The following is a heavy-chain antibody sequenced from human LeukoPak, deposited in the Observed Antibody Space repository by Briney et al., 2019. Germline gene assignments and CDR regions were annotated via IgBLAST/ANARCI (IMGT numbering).Heavy chain of an antibody. CDR3: ATPLDFYDFWSGLFDY. CDR2: ISGSGGST. CDR1: GGSFSDYS. V-gene: IGHV3-23*01. D-gene: IGHD3-3*01. Sequence: ETLSLTCAVYGGSFSDYSWSWIRQPPGKGLEWVSAISGSGGSTYYADSVKGRFTISRDNSKNTLYLQMNSLRAEDTAVYYCATPLDFYDFWSGLFDYWGQGTLVTVSS. J-gene: IGHJ4*02.